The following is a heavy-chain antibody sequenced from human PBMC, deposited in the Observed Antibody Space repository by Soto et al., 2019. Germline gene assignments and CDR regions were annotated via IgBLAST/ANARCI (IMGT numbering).Heavy chain of an antibody. CDR1: GGSITASVW. Sequence: QLRLQESGPGLVKPSETLSLTCSISGGSITASVWWTWVRLTPEKGLQLIGEVFHTGSVNYNPSLQSRLTISVDKSMGQFSLRLTSVTAADTAVYYCARKAWTRLDYWGQGAVVTVSS. CDR3: ARKAWTRLDY. V-gene: IGHV4-4*02. J-gene: IGHJ4*02. D-gene: IGHD1-1*01. CDR2: VFHTGSV.